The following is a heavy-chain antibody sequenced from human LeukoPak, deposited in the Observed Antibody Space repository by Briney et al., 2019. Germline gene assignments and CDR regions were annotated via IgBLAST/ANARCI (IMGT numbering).Heavy chain of an antibody. CDR1: GFTFNNFW. CDR3: AKDPAFYGDYVFDY. J-gene: IGHJ4*02. CDR2: VNSDGTTT. V-gene: IGHV3-74*01. D-gene: IGHD4-17*01. Sequence: PGGSLRLSCAASGFTFNNFWMHWVRQAPGKGLIWVSGVNSDGTTTRYADSVKGRFTISRDNSKNTLYLQMNSLRAEDTAVYYCAKDPAFYGDYVFDYWGQGTLVTVSS.